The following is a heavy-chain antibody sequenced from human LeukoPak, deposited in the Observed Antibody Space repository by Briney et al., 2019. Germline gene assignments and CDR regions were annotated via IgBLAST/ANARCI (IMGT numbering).Heavy chain of an antibody. J-gene: IGHJ3*02. V-gene: IGHV3-21*01. CDR2: INSSSRYI. Sequence: GGSLRLSCASSRFTHSSYSLNWVGPAPGRGLAGVSSINSSSRYIHYADSVKGRFTISRDNAKNSLYLQMNSLGAEDTAVYCCAREIVPAATDDAFDIWGQGTMVTVSS. CDR1: RFTHSSYS. D-gene: IGHD2-2*01. CDR3: AREIVPAATDDAFDI.